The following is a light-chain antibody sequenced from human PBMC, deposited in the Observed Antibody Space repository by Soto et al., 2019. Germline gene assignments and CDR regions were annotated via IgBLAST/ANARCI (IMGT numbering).Light chain of an antibody. CDR1: TSDVRDCNY. CDR2: AFS. J-gene: IGLJ1*01. CDR3: DSYTSSRIAV. Sequence: QSLITHPASVSVTPGQSISISSPQTTSDVRDCNYVSWYQQLPGKAPKLMTYAFSNRPSGVFDRLSGCKSGNTASLTISGRQAEDEANYYSDSYTSSRIAVFLAGSKVTVL. V-gene: IGLV2-14*01.